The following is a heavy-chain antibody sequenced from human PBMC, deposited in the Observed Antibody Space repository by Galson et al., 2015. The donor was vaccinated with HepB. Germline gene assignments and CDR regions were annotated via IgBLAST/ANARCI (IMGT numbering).Heavy chain of an antibody. CDR3: ATSDKYSGSYYGAFDI. J-gene: IGHJ3*02. CDR1: GGTFSSYA. CDR2: IIPIFGTA. D-gene: IGHD1-26*01. Sequence: SVKVSCKASGGTFSSYAISWVRQAPGQGLEWMGGIIPIFGTANYAQRFQGRVTITADESTSTAYMELSSLRSEDTAVYYCATSDKYSGSYYGAFDIWGQGTMVTVSS. V-gene: IGHV1-69*13.